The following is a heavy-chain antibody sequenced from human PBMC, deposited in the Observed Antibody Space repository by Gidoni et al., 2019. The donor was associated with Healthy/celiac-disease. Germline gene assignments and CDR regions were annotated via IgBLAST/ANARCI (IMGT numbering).Heavy chain of an antibody. CDR2: IFSNDEK. J-gene: IGHJ5*02. CDR1: GFSLSNARMG. Sequence: QVTLKESGPVLVKPTETLTLTCTVSGFSLSNARMGVSWIRQPPGKALEWLAHIFSNDEKSYSTSLKSRLTISKDTSKSQVVLTMTNMDPVDTATYYCARIRVVPAAIPFQCWFDPWGQGTLVTVSS. CDR3: ARIRVVPAAIPFQCWFDP. V-gene: IGHV2-26*01. D-gene: IGHD2-2*02.